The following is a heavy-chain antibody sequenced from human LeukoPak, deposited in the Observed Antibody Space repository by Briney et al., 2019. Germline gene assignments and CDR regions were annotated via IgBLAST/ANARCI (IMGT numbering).Heavy chain of an antibody. V-gene: IGHV3-30*03. J-gene: IGHJ4*02. CDR2: ISYDGSNK. CDR3: ARADGGNPEDTYTFDY. Sequence: GGSLRLSCAASGFTFSSYGMHWVRQAPGKGLEWVAVISYDGSNKYYADSVKGRFTISRDNSKNTLYLQMNSLRAEDTAVYYCARADGGNPEDTYTFDYWGQGTLVTVSS. CDR1: GFTFSSYG. D-gene: IGHD4-23*01.